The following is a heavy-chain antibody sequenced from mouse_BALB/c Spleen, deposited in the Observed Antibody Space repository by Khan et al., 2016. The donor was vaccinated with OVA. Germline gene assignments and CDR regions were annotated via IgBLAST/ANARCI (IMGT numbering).Heavy chain of an antibody. J-gene: IGHJ3*01. CDR2: IYPGSNTT. CDR1: GFTFTDYN. V-gene: IGHV1-77*01. CDR3: AREWGAWFAY. Sequence: QVQLKQSGAELARPGASVKLSCKASGFTFTDYNINWVKQRTGQGLEWIGEIYPGSNTTYYNEKFKGKATLTADKHSRTAYMLLSSLTSEDSAVYFCAREWGAWFAYWGQGTLVTVSA.